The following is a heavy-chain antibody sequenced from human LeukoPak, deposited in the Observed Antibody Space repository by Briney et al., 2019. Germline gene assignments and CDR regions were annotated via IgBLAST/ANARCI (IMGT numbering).Heavy chain of an antibody. V-gene: IGHV1-2*02. CDR2: INPNSGGT. CDR3: ARDPGITGTTNDY. Sequence: GASVKVSCEASGYTFTGYYMHWVRQAPGQGLEWMGWINPNSGGTNYAQKFQGRVTMTRDTSISTAYMELSRLRSDDTAVYYCARDPGITGTTNDYWGQGTLVTVSS. CDR1: GYTFTGYY. J-gene: IGHJ4*02. D-gene: IGHD1-7*01.